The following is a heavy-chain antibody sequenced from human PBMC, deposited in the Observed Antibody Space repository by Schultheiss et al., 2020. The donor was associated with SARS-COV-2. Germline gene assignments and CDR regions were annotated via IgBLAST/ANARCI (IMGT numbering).Heavy chain of an antibody. CDR1: GFTFSSYA. J-gene: IGHJ6*02. V-gene: IGHV3-30*04. CDR2: ISYDGSNK. Sequence: GGSLRLSCAASGFTFSSYAMHWVRQAPGKGLEWVAVISYDGSNKYYADSVKGRFTISRDNSKNTLYLQMNSLRAEDTAVYYCARGGWGAAAAYYYYGMDVWGQGTTVTVSS. D-gene: IGHD6-13*01. CDR3: ARGGWGAAAAYYYYGMDV.